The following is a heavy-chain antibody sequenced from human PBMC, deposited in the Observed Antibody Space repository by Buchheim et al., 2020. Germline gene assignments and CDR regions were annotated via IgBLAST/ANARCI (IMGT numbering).Heavy chain of an antibody. CDR3: ARMRTEDYVWGTIDY. V-gene: IGHV1-18*01. D-gene: IGHD3-16*01. J-gene: IGHJ4*02. CDR2: ISVDNDNT. CDR1: GYTFTSYG. Sequence: QVQLVQSGAEVKKPGASVKVSCKASGYTFTSYGISWVRQAPGQGLEWMGWISVDNDNTNYAQKLQDRVTITTDTSTSTAYMELRSLRSDDTALYNCARMRTEDYVWGTIDYWGQGTL.